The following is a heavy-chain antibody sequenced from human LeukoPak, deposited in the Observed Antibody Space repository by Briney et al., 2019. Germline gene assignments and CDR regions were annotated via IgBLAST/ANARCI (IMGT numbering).Heavy chain of an antibody. D-gene: IGHD3-3*01. J-gene: IGHJ3*02. CDR2: ISGSGGST. CDR3: AKEGLFWSGYPGDAFDI. CDR1: GFTFSSYA. V-gene: IGHV3-23*01. Sequence: AGGSLRLSCAASGFTFSSYAMSWVRQAPGKGLEWVSAISGSGGSTYYADSVKGRFTISRDNSKNTLYLQMNSLRAEDTAVYYCAKEGLFWSGYPGDAFDIWGQGTIVTVSS.